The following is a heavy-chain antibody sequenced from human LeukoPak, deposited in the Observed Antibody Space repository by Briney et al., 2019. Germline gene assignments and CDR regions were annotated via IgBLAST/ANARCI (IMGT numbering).Heavy chain of an antibody. J-gene: IGHJ4*02. D-gene: IGHD6-19*01. CDR1: GFTFSGYG. Sequence: GRSLRLSRPASGFTFSGYGMPWVRQAPGKGLEWLAVISDIGSQKSYADSVKGRFTISRDNSKNTLFLQMNSLRPEDTAVYYCAKEYDSGWTSFDYWGRGTVVTVSS. CDR3: AKEYDSGWTSFDY. V-gene: IGHV3-30*18. CDR2: ISDIGSQK.